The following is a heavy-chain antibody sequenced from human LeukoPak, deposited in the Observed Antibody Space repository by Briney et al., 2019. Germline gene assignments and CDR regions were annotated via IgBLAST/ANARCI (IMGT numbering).Heavy chain of an antibody. CDR3: ARDNSVGDNAWWFDP. CDR2: INPSGAST. D-gene: IGHD1-26*01. V-gene: IGHV1-46*01. CDR1: GYTFTSYY. J-gene: IGHJ5*02. Sequence: ASVKVSCKASGYTFTSYYMHWVRQAPGRGLEWMGIINPSGASTSYAQKFQGRVTMTRDMSTSTDYMELSSLRSEDTAIYYCARDNSVGDNAWWFDPWGQGTLVTVSS.